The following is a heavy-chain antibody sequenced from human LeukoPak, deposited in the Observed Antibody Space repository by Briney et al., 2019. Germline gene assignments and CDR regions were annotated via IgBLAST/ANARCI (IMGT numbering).Heavy chain of an antibody. CDR2: ISSSSSYI. CDR1: GFTFSSYT. Sequence: KSGGSPRLSCAASGFTFSSYTMNWVRQAPGKGLEWVSSISSSSSYIYYADSVKGRFTISRDNAKNSLYLQMNSLRAEDTAVYYCAGGLSSGWYKLLDYWGQGTLVTVSS. J-gene: IGHJ4*02. CDR3: AGGLSSGWYKLLDY. D-gene: IGHD6-19*01. V-gene: IGHV3-21*01.